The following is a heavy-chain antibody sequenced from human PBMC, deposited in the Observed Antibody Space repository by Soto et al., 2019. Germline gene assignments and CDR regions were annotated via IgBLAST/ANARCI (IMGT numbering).Heavy chain of an antibody. CDR2: VFHTGTT. Sequence: QVQLQESGPGLVKPSGTLSLTCAVSGDSVSSPYYWCWVRQPPGKGLEWIGEVFHTGTTSYNPSLKSRVTISMDKSINQFSLDLSSVTAADTAVYYCARIAGWYAIPAWSPGTLVIVSS. D-gene: IGHD6-19*01. J-gene: IGHJ5*02. CDR3: ARIAGWYAIPA. CDR1: GDSVSSPYY. V-gene: IGHV4-4*02.